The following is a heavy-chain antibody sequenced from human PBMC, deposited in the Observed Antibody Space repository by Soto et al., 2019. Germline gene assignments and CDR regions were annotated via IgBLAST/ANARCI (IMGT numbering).Heavy chain of an antibody. Sequence: QVLLVQSGPELKNPGSSVKVSCKPSGTTFDSFTFNWVRQAPGQGLEWMGGFVPMFGSSSIAQRFQGRLRITAVASAGTGYMELSDLRSEDTAIYFCAREDDTTGQYSGFDPWGPGTLVTVSS. CDR3: AREDDTTGQYSGFDP. CDR2: FVPMFGSS. V-gene: IGHV1-69*01. J-gene: IGHJ5*02. CDR1: GTTFDSFT. D-gene: IGHD2-8*02.